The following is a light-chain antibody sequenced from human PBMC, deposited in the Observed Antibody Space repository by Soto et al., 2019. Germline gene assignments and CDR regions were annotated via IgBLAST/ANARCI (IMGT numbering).Light chain of an antibody. CDR1: SSNIGAGYD. V-gene: IGLV1-40*01. Sequence: QSVLTQPPSVSGAPGRRVTISCTGSSSNIGAGYDVHWYQQLPGRAPKLLIYANSNRPSGVPDRFSGSRSPTSASLAITGLQAEDEADYSCQSYDSSLSGFYVFGTGTKLTVL. CDR3: QSYDSSLSGFYV. CDR2: ANS. J-gene: IGLJ1*01.